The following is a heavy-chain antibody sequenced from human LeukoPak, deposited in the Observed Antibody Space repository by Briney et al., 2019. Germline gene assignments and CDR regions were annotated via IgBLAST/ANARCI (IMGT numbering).Heavy chain of an antibody. V-gene: IGHV4-34*01. D-gene: IGHD3-16*02. J-gene: IGHJ5*02. CDR2: INHSGST. CDR1: GGSLSSYY. CDR3: ARVFPFNDYVWGSYRRNWFDP. Sequence: PSETLSLTCTVSGGSLSSYYWSWIRQPPGKGLEWIGEINHSGSTNYNPSLKSRVTISVDTSKNQFSLKLSSVTAADTAVYYCARVFPFNDYVWGSYRRNWFDPWGQGTLVTVSS.